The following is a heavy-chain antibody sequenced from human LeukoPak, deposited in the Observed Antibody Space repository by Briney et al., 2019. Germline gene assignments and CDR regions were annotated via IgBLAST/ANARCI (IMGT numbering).Heavy chain of an antibody. CDR2: ISSSGSTI. Sequence: GGSLRLSCAGSGFTFSEYYMSWVRQAQGKGREWVSYISSSGSTIFYAASVKRRLTISRDNPHNSLYLQMNTLRAEDTAVYYCARNYYYDSSGPWTKTRPGAFDIWGQGTMVTVSS. V-gene: IGHV3-11*04. CDR3: ARNYYYDSSGPWTKTRPGAFDI. D-gene: IGHD3-22*01. CDR1: GFTFSEYY. J-gene: IGHJ3*02.